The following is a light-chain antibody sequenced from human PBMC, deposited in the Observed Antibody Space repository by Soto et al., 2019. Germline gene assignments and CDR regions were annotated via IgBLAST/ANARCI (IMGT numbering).Light chain of an antibody. CDR3: QKYSSVPV. J-gene: IGKJ3*01. CDR1: QDIRTF. V-gene: IGKV1-27*01. Sequence: DIQMTQSPTSLSASVGDRVTITCRASQDIRTFVAWYQQKPGKAPKLLIYAASTLQSGVPSRFSGSGSGKDFTLTINSLQPEDVATYSCQKYSSVPVFGPGTKVEIK. CDR2: AAS.